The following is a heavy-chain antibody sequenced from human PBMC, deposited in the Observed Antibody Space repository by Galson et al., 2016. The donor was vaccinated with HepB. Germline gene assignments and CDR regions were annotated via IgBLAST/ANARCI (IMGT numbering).Heavy chain of an antibody. Sequence: SLRLSCAASRFTFSNFWLSWVRQAPGKGPEWVANIKQDGSKKEYVDSVKGRFTISRDNAKNSLYLQMNSLRAEGTAVYYCAREGYGGFDYWGQGTLVTVSS. CDR1: RFTFSNFW. V-gene: IGHV3-7*03. J-gene: IGHJ4*02. CDR2: IKQDGSKK. D-gene: IGHD4-23*01. CDR3: AREGYGGFDY.